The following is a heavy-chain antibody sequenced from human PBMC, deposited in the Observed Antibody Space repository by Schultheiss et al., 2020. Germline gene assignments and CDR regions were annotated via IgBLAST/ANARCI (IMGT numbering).Heavy chain of an antibody. Sequence: SETLSLTCAVSGGSISSGGYSWSWIRQPPGKGLEWIGEINHSGSTNYNPSLKSRVTISVDTSKNQFSLKLSSVTAADTAVYYCASSLYVYWWFDPWGQGTLVTVSS. D-gene: IGHD2-8*01. CDR3: ASSLYVYWWFDP. CDR1: GGSISSGGYS. CDR2: INHSGST. J-gene: IGHJ5*02. V-gene: IGHV4-30-2*01.